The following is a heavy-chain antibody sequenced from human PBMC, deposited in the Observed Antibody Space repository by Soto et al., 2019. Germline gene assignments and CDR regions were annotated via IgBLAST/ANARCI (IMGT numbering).Heavy chain of an antibody. CDR3: AKEGGYCSSTSCYGRVYY. V-gene: IGHV3-23*01. CDR1: GFTFSSYA. J-gene: IGHJ4*02. D-gene: IGHD2-2*03. CDR2: ISGSGGST. Sequence: EVQLLESGGGLVQPGGSLRLSCAASGFTFSSYAMSWVRQAPGKGLEWVSAISGSGGSTYYADSVKGRFTISRDNSKNTLYLQMNSLRAEDTALYYCAKEGGYCSSTSCYGRVYYWGQGTLVTVSS.